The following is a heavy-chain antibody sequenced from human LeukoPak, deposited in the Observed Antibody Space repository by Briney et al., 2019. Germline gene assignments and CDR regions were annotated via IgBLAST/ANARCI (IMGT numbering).Heavy chain of an antibody. CDR1: GFTFSTYS. CDR3: AKSHGRGAFDI. D-gene: IGHD3-10*01. Sequence: GGSLRLSCAASGFTFSTYSMNWVRQAPGKGLEWVSAISGSGGSTYYADSVKGRFTISRDNSKNTLYLQMNSLRAEDTAVYYCAKSHGRGAFDIWGQGTMVTVSS. V-gene: IGHV3-23*01. J-gene: IGHJ3*02. CDR2: ISGSGGST.